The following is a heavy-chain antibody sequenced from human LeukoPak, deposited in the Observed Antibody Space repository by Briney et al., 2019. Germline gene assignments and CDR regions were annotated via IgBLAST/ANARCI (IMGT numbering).Heavy chain of an antibody. CDR2: MNPNSGNT. D-gene: IGHD6-19*01. Sequence: ASVKVSCKASGYTFTSYDINWVRQATGQGLEWMGWMNPNSGNTGYAQKFQGRVTMTRNTSISTAYMELSSLRSEDTAVYYCARSVAEPPFVYNYWGQGTLVTVSS. CDR3: ARSVAEPPFVYNY. CDR1: GYTFTSYD. J-gene: IGHJ4*02. V-gene: IGHV1-8*01.